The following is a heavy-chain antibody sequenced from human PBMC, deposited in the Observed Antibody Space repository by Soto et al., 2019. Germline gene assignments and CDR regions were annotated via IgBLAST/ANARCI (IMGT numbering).Heavy chain of an antibody. J-gene: IGHJ4*02. D-gene: IGHD3-16*01. V-gene: IGHV1-18*01. CDR2: ISAYNGNT. CDR3: ARGGTPIDY. Sequence: QVQLVQSEAEVKKPGASVKVSCKTSGYTFTNFGLSWVRTAPGQGLEWTGWISAYNGNTNYAQYFQGRVTMTTDTSTSTAYMELRSLRSDDTAVYYGARGGTPIDYWGQGTLVTVSS. CDR1: GYTFTNFG.